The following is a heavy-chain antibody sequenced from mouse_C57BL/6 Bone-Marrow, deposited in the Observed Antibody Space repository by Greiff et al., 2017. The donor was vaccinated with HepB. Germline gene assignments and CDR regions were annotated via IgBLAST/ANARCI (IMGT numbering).Heavy chain of an antibody. CDR2: ISGGGGNT. Sequence: EVMLVESGGGLVKPGGSLKLSCAASGFTFSSYTMSWVRQTPEKRLEWVATISGGGGNTYYPDSVKGRFTISRDNAKNTLYLQMSSLRSADTALYYCARRGDYGSSYWFAYWGQGTLVTVSA. CDR1: GFTFSSYT. V-gene: IGHV5-9*01. CDR3: ARRGDYGSSYWFAY. J-gene: IGHJ3*01. D-gene: IGHD1-1*01.